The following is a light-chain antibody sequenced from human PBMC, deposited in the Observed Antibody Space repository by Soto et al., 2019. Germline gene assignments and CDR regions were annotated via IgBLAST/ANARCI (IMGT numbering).Light chain of an antibody. J-gene: IGKJ2*01. CDR2: AAS. CDR1: QSMSNY. CDR3: QQSFGIPHT. Sequence: DIQMTQSPSSLSASVGDRVTITCRASQSMSNYLNWYQHKPGQAPKLLIYAASNLQSGVPSRFSGSGSGTDFTLTISSLQPEDVATFYCQQSFGIPHTFGQGTKLEIE. V-gene: IGKV1-39*01.